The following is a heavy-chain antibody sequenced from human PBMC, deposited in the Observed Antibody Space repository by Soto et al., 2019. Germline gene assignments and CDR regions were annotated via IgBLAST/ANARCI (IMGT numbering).Heavy chain of an antibody. CDR1: GFTFSSYA. J-gene: IGHJ6*02. CDR2: ITSNGGNT. Sequence: EVQLVESGGGLVQPGGSLRLSCAASGFTFSSYAMHWVRQAPGKGLEYVSVITSNGGNTDYASSVKGRFTISRDNSKNTLYLQMGSLRAEDMAVYYCARRIPFGYGMDVWGQGTTVTASS. D-gene: IGHD2-21*01. V-gene: IGHV3-64*01. CDR3: ARRIPFGYGMDV.